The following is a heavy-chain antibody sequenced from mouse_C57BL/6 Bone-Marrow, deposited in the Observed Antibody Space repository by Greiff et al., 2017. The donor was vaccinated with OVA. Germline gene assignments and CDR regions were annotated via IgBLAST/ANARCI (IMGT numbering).Heavy chain of an antibody. Sequence: EVQLQQSGPELVKPGASVKISCKASGYSFTGYYMNWVKQSPEKSLEWIGEINPSTGGTTYNQKFKAKATLTVDKSSSTAYMQLKSLTSEDSAVYYCARSPHYYGRGYYYAMDYWGQGTSVTVSS. J-gene: IGHJ4*01. CDR1: GYSFTGYY. CDR2: INPSTGGT. D-gene: IGHD1-1*01. CDR3: ARSPHYYGRGYYYAMDY. V-gene: IGHV1-42*01.